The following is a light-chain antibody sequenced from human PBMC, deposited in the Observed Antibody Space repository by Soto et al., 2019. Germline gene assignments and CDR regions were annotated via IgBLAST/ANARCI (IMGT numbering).Light chain of an antibody. Sequence: QSALTQPASVSGSPGQSITISCTGTSSDVGSYNLVSWYQQHPGKAPKLMIYEGSKRPSGVSNRFSGSKSGNTASLTISGRKAEDEADYYCCSYAGSSTFYVVFGGGTKVTVL. V-gene: IGLV2-23*03. CDR1: SSDVGSYNL. CDR2: EGS. CDR3: CSYAGSSTFYVV. J-gene: IGLJ2*01.